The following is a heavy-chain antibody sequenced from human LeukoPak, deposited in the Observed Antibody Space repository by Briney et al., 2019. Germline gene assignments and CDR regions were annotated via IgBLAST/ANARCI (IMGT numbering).Heavy chain of an antibody. Sequence: GASVTVSCKASGYIFTGYYMHWVRQAPGQGLEWMGWIKPNSGDTDYAQKFQGRVTMTRHTSIRTVYMELRSLKSDDTAVYYCTRGRRLDNAPTALCEYWGQGTLVTVSS. D-gene: IGHD2-2*03. V-gene: IGHV1-2*02. J-gene: IGHJ4*02. CDR2: IKPNSGDT. CDR1: GYIFTGYY. CDR3: TRGRRLDNAPTALCEY.